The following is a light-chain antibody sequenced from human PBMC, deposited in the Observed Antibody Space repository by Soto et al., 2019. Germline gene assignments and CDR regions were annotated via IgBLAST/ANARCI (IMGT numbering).Light chain of an antibody. CDR3: GTWDGTLSVWV. J-gene: IGLJ3*02. CDR1: SSNIGNNY. Sequence: QSVLTQPPSVSAAPGQKVTISCSGSSSNIGNNYASWYQQFPGTAPKVLIYENNKRPSGIPDRFSGSKSGTSATLDITGLQTGDEADYYCGTWDGTLSVWVFGGGTKLTVL. CDR2: ENN. V-gene: IGLV1-51*02.